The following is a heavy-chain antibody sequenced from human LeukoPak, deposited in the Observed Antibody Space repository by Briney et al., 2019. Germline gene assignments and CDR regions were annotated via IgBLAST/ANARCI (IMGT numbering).Heavy chain of an antibody. J-gene: IGHJ4*02. D-gene: IGHD2-2*02. CDR3: ARKVDYTTEDY. V-gene: IGHV4-59*01. CDR1: GGSISSYY. CDR2: IYYSGSP. Sequence: PSETLSLTCTVSGGSISSYYWSWIRQPPGKGLEWIGYIYYSGSPNYNPSLKSRVTISVDTSKNQFSLKRSSVTAADTAVYYCARKVDYTTEDYWGQGTLVTVSS.